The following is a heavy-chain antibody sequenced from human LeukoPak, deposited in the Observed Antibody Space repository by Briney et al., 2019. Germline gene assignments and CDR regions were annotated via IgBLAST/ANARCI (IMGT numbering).Heavy chain of an antibody. D-gene: IGHD4/OR15-4a*01. Sequence: GGSLRLSCAASGFTFSSYWMHWVRQAPGKGLVWVSRINSDGSTTSYADSVKGRFTISRDNAKNTLYLQMNSLRAEDTAVYYCARGIGYGVFDSWGQGTLVTVSS. CDR1: GFTFSSYW. CDR2: INSDGSTT. J-gene: IGHJ4*02. V-gene: IGHV3-74*01. CDR3: ARGIGYGVFDS.